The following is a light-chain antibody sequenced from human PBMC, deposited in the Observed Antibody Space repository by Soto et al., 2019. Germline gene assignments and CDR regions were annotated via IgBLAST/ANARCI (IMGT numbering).Light chain of an antibody. J-gene: IGLJ2*01. CDR3: SSYAGSNNLG. V-gene: IGLV2-8*01. CDR1: RSDVGGYNY. Sequence: QSALTQPPSASGSPGQSVTIAWTATRSDVGGYNYVSWYQQHPGRAPKLMIYEVSARPSGVPDRFSGSKSGNTASLTVSGLQAEDEADYYCSSYAGSNNLGFGGGTKLTVL. CDR2: EVS.